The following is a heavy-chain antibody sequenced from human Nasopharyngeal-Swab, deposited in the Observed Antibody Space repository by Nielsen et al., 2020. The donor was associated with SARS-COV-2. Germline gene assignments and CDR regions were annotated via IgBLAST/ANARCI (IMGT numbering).Heavy chain of an antibody. CDR2: ISAYNGNT. Sequence: ASVKVSCKASGYTFTSYAISWVRPAPGQGLEWMGWISAYNGNTNYAQRLQGRVTMTTDTSTSTAYMELRSLRSDDTAVYYCARVESECPADYWGQGTLVTVSS. CDR3: ARVESECPADY. D-gene: IGHD2/OR15-2a*01. CDR1: GYTFTSYA. J-gene: IGHJ4*02. V-gene: IGHV1-18*04.